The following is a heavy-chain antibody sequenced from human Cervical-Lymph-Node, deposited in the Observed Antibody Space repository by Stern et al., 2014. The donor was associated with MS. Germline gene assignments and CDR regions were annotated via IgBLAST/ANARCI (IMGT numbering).Heavy chain of an antibody. CDR1: GYTFTSFG. J-gene: IGHJ6*02. V-gene: IGHV1-18*01. D-gene: IGHD2-2*02. CDR2: ISGYNGDT. Sequence: VQLVESGAEVKKPGASVKVSCKASGYTFTSFGISWVRRAPGQGLEWMGLISGYNGDTNYPQKFQGRVILTADTSTSTAYMDLTNLRSDDTAMYYCARGPYCSSTSCYTNGYYFYGLDVWGQGTTVTVSS. CDR3: ARGPYCSSTSCYTNGYYFYGLDV.